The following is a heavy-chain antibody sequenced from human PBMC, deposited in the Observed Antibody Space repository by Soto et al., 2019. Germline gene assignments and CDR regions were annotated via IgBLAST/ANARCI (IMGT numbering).Heavy chain of an antibody. Sequence: ETLSLTCTVSGGSISSSSYYWGWIRQPPGKGLEWIGSIYYSGSTYYNPSLKSRVTISVDTSKNQFSLKLSSVTAADTAVYYCAKTYYDYVWGSYRPDAFDIWGQGTMVTVSS. CDR3: AKTYYDYVWGSYRPDAFDI. D-gene: IGHD3-16*02. CDR2: IYYSGST. V-gene: IGHV4-39*01. CDR1: GGSISSSSYY. J-gene: IGHJ3*02.